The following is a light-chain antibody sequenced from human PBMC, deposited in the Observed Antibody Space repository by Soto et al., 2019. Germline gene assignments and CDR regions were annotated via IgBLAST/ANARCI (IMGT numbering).Light chain of an antibody. V-gene: IGKV2D-29*02. CDR1: QSLLHITGETF. J-gene: IGKJ5*01. CDR3: MQSTQLPPT. CDR2: EVS. Sequence: DVVMTQTPLSLSVAPGQPASISCKSSQSLLHITGETFPFWYLQKQGQSPQLLIYEVSTRVSGVPDRFSGSGSGTDFTLEISRVETDDVGIYYCMQSTQLPPTFGQGTRLEIK.